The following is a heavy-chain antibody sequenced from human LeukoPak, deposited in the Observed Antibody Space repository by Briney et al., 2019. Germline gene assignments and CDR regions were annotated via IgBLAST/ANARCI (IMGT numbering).Heavy chain of an antibody. Sequence: ASVTVSCKTSGYTFTTYDINWVRQAPGQGLEWMGWMNPSSGYTGYAQKFQGRVTITSDTSISTAYMELSSLRSEDTALYYCARAAAIGYYYMDVWGKGTTVTVSS. CDR1: GYTFTTYD. CDR3: ARAAAIGYYYMDV. J-gene: IGHJ6*03. CDR2: MNPSSGYT. D-gene: IGHD2-2*01. V-gene: IGHV1-8*03.